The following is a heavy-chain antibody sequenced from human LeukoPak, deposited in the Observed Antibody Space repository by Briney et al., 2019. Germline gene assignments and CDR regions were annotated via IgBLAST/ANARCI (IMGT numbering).Heavy chain of an antibody. J-gene: IGHJ3*02. V-gene: IGHV4-59*04. D-gene: IGHD6-19*01. CDR1: GGSFSGYY. CDR3: ARIPTNAVPSAHNGFDI. Sequence: SETLSLTCAVYGGSFSGYYWSWIRQPPGKGLEWIANIYYSGSTYYNPSLKGRVTISVDTSKNQFSLRLNSVTAADTSIYYCARIPTNAVPSAHNGFDIWGQGTMLTVSS. CDR2: IYYSGST.